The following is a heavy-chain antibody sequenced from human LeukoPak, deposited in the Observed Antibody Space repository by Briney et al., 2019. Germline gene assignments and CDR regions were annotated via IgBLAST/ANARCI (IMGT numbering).Heavy chain of an antibody. CDR2: MNPNSGST. Sequence: APVTVSCKASVYTFTSYDINWVRQATGQGLEWMGWMNPNSGSTGYAQKFQGRVTITRNTSISTAYMELSGLRSEDTAVYYCARGRSTGYPYYFEYWGQGTLVTVSS. CDR3: ARGRSTGYPYYFEY. J-gene: IGHJ4*02. V-gene: IGHV1-8*03. D-gene: IGHD5-12*01. CDR1: VYTFTSYD.